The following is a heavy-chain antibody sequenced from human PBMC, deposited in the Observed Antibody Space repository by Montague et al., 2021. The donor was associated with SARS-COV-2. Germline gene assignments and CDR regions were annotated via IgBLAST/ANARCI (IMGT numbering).Heavy chain of an antibody. CDR2: INHRGST. Sequence: SETLSLTCAVYDGSFSDYSWTWIRQPPGNGLEWTGEINHRGSTNYNPSLKSRVTISVDTSKNQFSLKLTSVTAADTAVYYCARGRQHINMVVVVVTGGEYYFDFWGQGTLVAVSS. CDR1: DGSFSDYS. CDR3: ARGRQHINMVVVVVTGGEYYFDF. D-gene: IGHD3-22*01. J-gene: IGHJ4*02. V-gene: IGHV4-34*01.